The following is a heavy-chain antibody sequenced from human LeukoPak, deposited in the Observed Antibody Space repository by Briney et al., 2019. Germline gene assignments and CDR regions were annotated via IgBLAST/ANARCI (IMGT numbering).Heavy chain of an antibody. D-gene: IGHD1-26*01. CDR3: ARDRIVGATRRYFDY. V-gene: IGHV3-7*01. CDR1: GFTFSSYW. Sequence: PGGSLRLSCAASGFTFSSYWMSWVRQAPGKGLEWVANIKQDGSEEYYVDSVKGRFTISRDNAKNSLYLQMNSLRAEDTAVYYCARDRIVGATRRYFDYWGQGTLVTVSS. J-gene: IGHJ4*02. CDR2: IKQDGSEE.